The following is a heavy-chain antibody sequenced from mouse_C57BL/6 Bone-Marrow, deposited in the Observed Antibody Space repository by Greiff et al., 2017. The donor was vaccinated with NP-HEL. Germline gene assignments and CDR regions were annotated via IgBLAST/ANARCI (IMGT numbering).Heavy chain of an antibody. D-gene: IGHD1-1*01. CDR3: ARYITGYFDY. J-gene: IGHJ2*01. Sequence: QVQLQQSGPELVKPGASVKISCKASGYSFTSYYIPWVKQRPGQGLEWIGWIYPGSGNTKYNEKFKGKATLTADTSSSTAYMQLSSLTSEDSAVYYCARYITGYFDYWGQGTTLTVSS. CDR1: GYSFTSYY. V-gene: IGHV1-66*01. CDR2: IYPGSGNT.